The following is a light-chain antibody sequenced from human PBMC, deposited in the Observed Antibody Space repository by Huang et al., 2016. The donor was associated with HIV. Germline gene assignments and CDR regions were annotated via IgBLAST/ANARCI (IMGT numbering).Light chain of an antibody. Sequence: EIVLTQSPGTLSLFPGQTAILSCRASQAISNHLAWYQQEPGQAPRLLLYDASNRVTGISPRFSGIGSGTDFTLTISSLEPGDFAVYYCQQRDDWLTFGGGTTVE. CDR1: QAISNH. V-gene: IGKV3-11*01. CDR2: DAS. CDR3: QQRDDWLT. J-gene: IGKJ4*01.